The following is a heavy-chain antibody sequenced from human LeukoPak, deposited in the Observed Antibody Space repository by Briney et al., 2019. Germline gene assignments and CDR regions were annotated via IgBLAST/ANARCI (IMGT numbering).Heavy chain of an antibody. J-gene: IGHJ4*02. CDR3: TTTHYGDYVLVGFDY. CDR1: GFTFSNAW. CDR2: IKSKTDGGTT. V-gene: IGHV3-15*01. D-gene: IGHD4-17*01. Sequence: KAGGSLRLSCAPSGFTFSNAWMSWVRQAPGKGLEWVGRIKSKTDGGTTDYAAPVKGRFTISRDDSKNTLYLQMNSLKTEDTAVYYCTTTHYGDYVLVGFDYWGQGTLVTVSS.